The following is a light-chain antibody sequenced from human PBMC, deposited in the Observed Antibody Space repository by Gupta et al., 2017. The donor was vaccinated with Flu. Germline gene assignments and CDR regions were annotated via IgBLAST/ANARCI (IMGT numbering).Light chain of an antibody. CDR3: QQYSSSPWT. CDR2: WAS. J-gene: IGKJ1*01. V-gene: IGKV3-20*01. CDR1: QSVSSSY. Sequence: VLTQSPGTLSLSPAERAILSCRASQSVSSSYLAWYQQKPGQSPRLLNYWASSRATGIPDRFSGSGSGTDFTLTISRLEAEDFAVYYCQQYSSSPWTFGQGTKVEIK.